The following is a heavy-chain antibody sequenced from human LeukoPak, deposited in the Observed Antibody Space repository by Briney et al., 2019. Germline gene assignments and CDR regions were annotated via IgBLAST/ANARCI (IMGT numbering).Heavy chain of an antibody. J-gene: IGHJ4*02. CDR2: ISGSGGST. D-gene: IGHD3-10*01. Sequence: GGSLRLSCAASGFTFSSYAMSWVSQAPGKGLEWVSAISGSGGSTYYADSVKGRFTISRDNSKNTLYLQMNSLRAEDTAVYYCAKRLYGSGSYYIDYWGQGTLVTVSS. V-gene: IGHV3-23*01. CDR3: AKRLYGSGSYYIDY. CDR1: GFTFSSYA.